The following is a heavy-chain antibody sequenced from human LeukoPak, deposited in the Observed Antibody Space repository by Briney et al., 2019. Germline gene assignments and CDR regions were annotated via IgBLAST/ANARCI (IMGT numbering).Heavy chain of an antibody. CDR1: GGSISSSNW. D-gene: IGHD4-23*01. Sequence: PSETLSLTCAVSGGSISSSNWWSWVRQPPGKGLEWIGEIYYSGATNYNPSLKSRVTISVDTSKNQFSLKLSSVTAADTAVYYCARATVGWFDPWGQGTLVTVSS. J-gene: IGHJ5*02. CDR3: ARATVGWFDP. V-gene: IGHV4-4*02. CDR2: IYYSGAT.